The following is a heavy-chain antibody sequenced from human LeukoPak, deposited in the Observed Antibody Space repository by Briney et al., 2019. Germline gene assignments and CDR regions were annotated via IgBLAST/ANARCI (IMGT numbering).Heavy chain of an antibody. Sequence: GGSLRLSCAASGFAFNTYSMNWVRQAPGKGLEWVSLISTSGTPHYADSVKGRFTISRDNSKNTLYLQMNSLRAEDTAVYYCAKDLDSSGWYESPGNYWGQGILVTVSS. CDR3: AKDLDSSGWYESPGNY. V-gene: IGHV3-23*01. D-gene: IGHD6-19*01. J-gene: IGHJ4*02. CDR1: GFAFNTYS. CDR2: ISTSGTP.